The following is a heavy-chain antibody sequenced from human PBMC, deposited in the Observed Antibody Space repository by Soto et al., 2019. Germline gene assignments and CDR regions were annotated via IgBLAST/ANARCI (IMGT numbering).Heavy chain of an antibody. CDR3: ARDWLDP. J-gene: IGHJ5*02. V-gene: IGHV3-48*01. CDR1: GFTFSNYG. Sequence: EVQLVESGGGLVQPGGSLRLSCAASGFTFSNYGMYWVRQAPGKGLEWVSYISSSAGTIYYADSVKGRFTISRDNAKKSLLLQMDSLRAEDTAVYFCARDWLDPWGQGTLVTVSS. CDR2: ISSSAGTI.